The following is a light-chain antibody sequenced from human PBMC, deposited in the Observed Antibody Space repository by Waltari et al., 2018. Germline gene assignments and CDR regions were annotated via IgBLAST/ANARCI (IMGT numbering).Light chain of an antibody. CDR3: SSYTADTTRV. CDR2: DVN. CDR1: SSDVGRYTY. V-gene: IGLV2-14*03. Sequence: QSPLTQPASVSGSPGQSITISCSGPSSDVGRYTYVSWFQQPPGKAPKLMIYDVNNRPSGVSTRFSGSKSGNTASLTISGLQAEDEADYYCSSYTADTTRVFGGGTKLTVL. J-gene: IGLJ3*02.